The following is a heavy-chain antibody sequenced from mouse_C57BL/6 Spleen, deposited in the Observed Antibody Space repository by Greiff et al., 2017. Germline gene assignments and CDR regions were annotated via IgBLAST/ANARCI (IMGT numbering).Heavy chain of an antibody. V-gene: IGHV14-4*01. CDR2: IDPENGDT. J-gene: IGHJ2*01. CDR3: TTGYGSSPDY. CDR1: GFNIKDDY. D-gene: IGHD1-1*01. Sequence: EVQLQQSGAELVRPGASVKLSCTASGFNIKDDYMHWVKQRPEQGLEWIGWIDPENGDTEYASKFQGKATITADTSSNTAYLQLSSLTSEDTAVYYCTTGYGSSPDYWGQGTTRTVSS.